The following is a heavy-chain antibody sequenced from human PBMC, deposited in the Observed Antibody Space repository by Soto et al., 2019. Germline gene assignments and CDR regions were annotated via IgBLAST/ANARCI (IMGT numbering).Heavy chain of an antibody. V-gene: IGHV3-7*05. Sequence: EVRLVESGGGLVQPGGSLRLSCAASGFSFSSYWMTWVRQAPGKGLEWVANINQDASNKNYMDSVKGRLTISRDNAKNSVYLQMNSLRVEDTAVYYCARVGYNDYENDYWGQGTLVTVSS. CDR2: INQDASNK. CDR3: ARVGYNDYENDY. J-gene: IGHJ4*02. D-gene: IGHD5-12*01. CDR1: GFSFSSYW.